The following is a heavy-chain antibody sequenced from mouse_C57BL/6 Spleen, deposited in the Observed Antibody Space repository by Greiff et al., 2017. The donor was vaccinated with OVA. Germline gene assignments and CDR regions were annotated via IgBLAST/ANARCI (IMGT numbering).Heavy chain of an antibody. CDR3: ARLALLLRGARDY. J-gene: IGHJ4*01. CDR1: GFTFTDYY. Sequence: DVKLVESGGGLVQPGGSLSLSCAASGFTFTDYYMSWVRQPPGKALEWLGFIRNKANGYTTEYSASVKGRFTISRDNSQSILYLQMNALRAEDSATYYCARLALLLRGARDYWGQGTSVTVSS. V-gene: IGHV7-3*01. CDR2: IRNKANGYTT. D-gene: IGHD1-1*01.